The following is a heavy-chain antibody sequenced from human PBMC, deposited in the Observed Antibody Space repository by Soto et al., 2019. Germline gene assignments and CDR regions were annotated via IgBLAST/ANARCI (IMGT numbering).Heavy chain of an antibody. D-gene: IGHD3-3*01. V-gene: IGHV3-49*03. Sequence: GGSLRLSCTASGFTFGDYAMSWFRQAPGKGLEWVGFIRSKAYGGTTEYAASVKGRFTISRDDSKSIAYLQMNSLKTEDTAVYYCTRGRAILGVVTDYYYYGMDVWGQGTTVTGSS. J-gene: IGHJ6*02. CDR3: TRGRAILGVVTDYYYYGMDV. CDR1: GFTFGDYA. CDR2: IRSKAYGGTT.